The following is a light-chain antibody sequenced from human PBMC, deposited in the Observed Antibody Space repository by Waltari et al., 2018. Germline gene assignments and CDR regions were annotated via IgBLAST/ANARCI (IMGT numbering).Light chain of an antibody. V-gene: IGKV2-30*01. Sequence: DVVMTQSPLSLPVTLGQPASISCRSSQSLLYSDGNTYLNWFQQRPGQSPRRLIYEVSKRDSGVPDRFSGSGSGTDFTLKISRVEAGDVGVYYCMQGTHWPRYTFGQGTKLEIK. CDR3: MQGTHWPRYT. CDR1: QSLLYSDGNTY. CDR2: EVS. J-gene: IGKJ2*01.